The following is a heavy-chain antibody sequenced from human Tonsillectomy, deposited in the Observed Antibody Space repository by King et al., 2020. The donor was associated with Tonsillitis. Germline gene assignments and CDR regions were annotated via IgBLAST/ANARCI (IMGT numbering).Heavy chain of an antibody. Sequence: QLQESGPGLVKPSETLSLTCTVSGGSVSSGSYYWSWIRQPPGKGLEWIGYIHYSGSTNYNPSLKSRVTISVDTSKNQFSLKLSSVTAADTAVYYCARDGDYYGSGSYRSPYYYYGMDVWGQGTTVTVSS. D-gene: IGHD3-10*01. CDR3: ARDGDYYGSGSYRSPYYYYGMDV. V-gene: IGHV4-61*01. CDR1: GGSVSSGSYY. J-gene: IGHJ6*02. CDR2: IHYSGST.